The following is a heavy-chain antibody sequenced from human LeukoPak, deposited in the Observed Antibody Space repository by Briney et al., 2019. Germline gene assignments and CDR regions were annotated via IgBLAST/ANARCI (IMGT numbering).Heavy chain of an antibody. CDR3: AKRGVVIRVILVGFHKEAYYFDS. Sequence: GGSLRLSCAASGFTFSNYWMSWVRQAPGKGLEWVAGISDSGGSTNYADSVKGRFTISRDNPKNTLYLQMNSLRAEDTAVYFCAKRGVVIRVILVGFHKEAYYFDSWGQGALVTVSS. J-gene: IGHJ4*02. V-gene: IGHV3-23*01. CDR2: ISDSGGST. D-gene: IGHD3-22*01. CDR1: GFTFSNYW.